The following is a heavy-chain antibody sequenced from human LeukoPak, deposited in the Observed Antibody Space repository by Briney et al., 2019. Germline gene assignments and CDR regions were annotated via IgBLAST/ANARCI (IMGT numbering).Heavy chain of an antibody. D-gene: IGHD6-13*01. V-gene: IGHV1-69*13. CDR2: IIPLFGAP. Sequence: SVKVTCKPSGGTFGSYAISWVRQAPGQGLEWVGGIIPLFGAPLYAQKFQGRVTITADERTSTVYMDLSSLRSDDTAVYYCARDEEKAAGSLWGQGTPVIVSS. CDR1: GGTFGSYA. CDR3: ARDEEKAAGSL. J-gene: IGHJ4*02.